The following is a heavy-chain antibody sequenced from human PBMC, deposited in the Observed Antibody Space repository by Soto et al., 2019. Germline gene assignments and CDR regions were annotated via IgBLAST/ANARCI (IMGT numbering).Heavy chain of an antibody. CDR2: ISSSGNT. CDR1: GDSISNSY. CDR3: ARKVNENYFDY. Sequence: SETLSLTCTVSGDSISNSYWSWIRQPPGKGLEWIGFISSSGNTNYNPSLKSRLTMSVDTSQNQFSLKLSSVTAADTAVYYCARKVNENYFDYWGQGTLVTVSS. V-gene: IGHV4-59*01. D-gene: IGHD2-8*01. J-gene: IGHJ4*02.